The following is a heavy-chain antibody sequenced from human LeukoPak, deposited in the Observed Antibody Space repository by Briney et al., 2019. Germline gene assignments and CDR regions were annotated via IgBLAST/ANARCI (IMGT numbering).Heavy chain of an antibody. D-gene: IGHD3-22*01. V-gene: IGHV4-59*01. CDR1: GGSISSYY. CDR2: IYYSGST. J-gene: IGHJ4*02. CDR3: ARESNDSSGYYSL. Sequence: SKTLSLTCTVSGGSISSYYWSWIRQPPGKGLEWIGYIYYSGSTNYNPSLKSRVTISVDTSKNQFSLQLSSVTAADTAVYYCARESNDSSGYYSLWGQGTLVTVFS.